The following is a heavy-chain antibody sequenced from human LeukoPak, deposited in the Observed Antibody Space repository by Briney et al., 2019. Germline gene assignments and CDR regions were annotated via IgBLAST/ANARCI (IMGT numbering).Heavy chain of an antibody. V-gene: IGHV3-9*01. CDR2: ISWNSGSI. CDR1: GFTFDDYA. J-gene: IGHJ4*02. D-gene: IGHD6-13*01. Sequence: GGSLRLSCAASGFTFDDYAMHWARQAPGKGLEWVSGISWNSGSIGYADSVKGRFTISRDNAKNSLYLQMNSLRAEDTALYYCAKDTSIAAAGIDYWGQGTLVTVSS. CDR3: AKDTSIAAAGIDY.